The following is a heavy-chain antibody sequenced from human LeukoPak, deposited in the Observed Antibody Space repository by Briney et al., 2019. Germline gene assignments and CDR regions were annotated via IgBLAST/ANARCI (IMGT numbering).Heavy chain of an antibody. V-gene: IGHV1-2*02. CDR1: GYTFTGYY. Sequence: ASVKVSCKASGYTFTGYYMHWVRQAPGQGLECMGYINPNSGGTNYEEKFQGRVTTIRDTSISKAYMELSRLRSDDTTVYYCVSGISMVRGVRNWGQGTMVTVSS. CDR2: INPNSGGT. CDR3: VSGISMVRGVRN. J-gene: IGHJ4*02. D-gene: IGHD3-10*01.